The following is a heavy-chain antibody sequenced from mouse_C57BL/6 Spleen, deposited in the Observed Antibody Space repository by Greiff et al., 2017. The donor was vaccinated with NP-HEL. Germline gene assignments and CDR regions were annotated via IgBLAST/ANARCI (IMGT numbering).Heavy chain of an antibody. CDR1: GFTFSDYY. J-gene: IGHJ3*01. V-gene: IGHV5-16*01. Sequence: EVQVVESEGGLVQPGSSMKLSCTASGFTFSDYYMAWVRQVPEKGLEWVANINYDGSSTYYLDSLKSRFIISRDNAKNILYLQMSSLKSEDTATYYCANYDYDGVAYWGQGTLVTVSA. CDR3: ANYDYDGVAY. CDR2: INYDGSST. D-gene: IGHD2-4*01.